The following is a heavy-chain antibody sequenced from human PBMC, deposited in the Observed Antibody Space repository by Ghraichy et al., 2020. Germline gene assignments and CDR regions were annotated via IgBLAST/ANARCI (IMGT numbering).Heavy chain of an antibody. CDR2: ISGSGGST. V-gene: IGHV3-23*01. Sequence: GGSLRLSCAASGFTFSSYAMSWVRQAPGKGLEWVSAISGSGGSTYYADSVKGRFTISRDNSKNTLYLQMNSLRAEDTAVYYCARKWELLVDAFDIWGQGTMVTVSS. CDR3: ARKWELLVDAFDI. D-gene: IGHD1-26*01. J-gene: IGHJ3*02. CDR1: GFTFSSYA.